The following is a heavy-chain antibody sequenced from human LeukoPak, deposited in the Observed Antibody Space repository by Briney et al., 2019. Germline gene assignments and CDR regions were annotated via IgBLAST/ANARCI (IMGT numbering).Heavy chain of an antibody. CDR2: IYYSGST. Sequence: SETLSLTCTVSGGSISSYYWSWIRQPPGKGLEWIGYIYYSGSTNYNPSLKSRVTMSVDTSKNQFSLKLSSVTAADTAVYYCARVVAATMGWFDPWGQGTLVTVSS. CDR1: GGSISSYY. CDR3: ARVVAATMGWFDP. D-gene: IGHD2-15*01. J-gene: IGHJ5*02. V-gene: IGHV4-59*01.